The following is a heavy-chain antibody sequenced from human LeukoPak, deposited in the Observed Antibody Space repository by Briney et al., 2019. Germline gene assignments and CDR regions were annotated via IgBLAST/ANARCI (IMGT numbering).Heavy chain of an antibody. V-gene: IGHV3-23*01. CDR3: AKAQYSSGWYGFDY. CDR1: GFTFSSYA. D-gene: IGHD6-19*01. J-gene: IGHJ4*02. CDR2: ISGSGGST. Sequence: GGSLRLSCAASGFTFSSYAMSWVRQAPGKGLEWVSVISGSGGSTYYADSVKGRLTISRDNSKNTLYLQMNSLRAEDTAVYYCAKAQYSSGWYGFDYWGQGTLVTVSS.